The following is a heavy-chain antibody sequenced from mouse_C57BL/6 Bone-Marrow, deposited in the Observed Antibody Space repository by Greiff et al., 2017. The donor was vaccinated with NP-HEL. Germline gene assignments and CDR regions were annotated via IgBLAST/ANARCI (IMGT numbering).Heavy chain of an antibody. V-gene: IGHV14-4*01. J-gene: IGHJ4*01. CDR1: GFNIKDDY. D-gene: IGHD1-1*01. CDR3: TTITTVVARAMDY. Sequence: VHVKQSGAELVRPGASVKLSCTASGFNIKDDYMHWVKQRPEQGLEWIGWIDPENGDTEYASKFQGKATITADTSSNTAYLQLSSLTSEDTAVYYCTTITTVVARAMDYWGQGTSVTVSS. CDR2: IDPENGDT.